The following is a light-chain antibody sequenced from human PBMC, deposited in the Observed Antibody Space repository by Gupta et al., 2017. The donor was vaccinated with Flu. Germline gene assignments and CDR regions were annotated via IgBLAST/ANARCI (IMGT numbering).Light chain of an antibody. Sequence: DIQMTQSPSSLSASVGDRVTITCRASQSISSYLNWYQQKPGKAPKLLIYAASSLQSGVPSRFSGCGSGTDFTLTIIRLQPEDFATYYCQRCYSTPQTFGQGTKLEIK. CDR2: AAS. J-gene: IGKJ1*01. V-gene: IGKV1-39*01. CDR1: QSISSY. CDR3: QRCYSTPQT.